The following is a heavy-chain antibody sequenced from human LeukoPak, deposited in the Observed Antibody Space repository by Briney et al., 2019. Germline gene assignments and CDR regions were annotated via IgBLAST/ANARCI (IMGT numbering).Heavy chain of an antibody. V-gene: IGHV1-18*01. CDR1: GYTFTSYG. CDR3: AREVLRYFDWPLDY. CDR2: ISAYNGNT. Sequence: ASVKVSCKASGYTFTSYGISWVRQAPGQGLEWMGWISAYNGNTNYAQKLQGRVTMTTDTSTSTAYMELRSLRSDDTAVYCCAREVLRYFDWPLDYWGQGTLVTVSS. J-gene: IGHJ4*02. D-gene: IGHD3-9*01.